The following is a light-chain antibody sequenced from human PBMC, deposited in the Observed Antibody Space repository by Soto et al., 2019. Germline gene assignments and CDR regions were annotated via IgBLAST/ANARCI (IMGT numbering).Light chain of an antibody. V-gene: IGKV1-12*01. Sequence: DIQMTQSPSSVSASVGDRVTITCRASQDINSWLTWYQQKPGKAPKVLIYIASRLQPGVPSRFSGRGSGTDFSLTIRNLQPEDFATYFCQQSKSFPLTFGGGTKVDIK. J-gene: IGKJ4*01. CDR3: QQSKSFPLT. CDR2: IAS. CDR1: QDINSW.